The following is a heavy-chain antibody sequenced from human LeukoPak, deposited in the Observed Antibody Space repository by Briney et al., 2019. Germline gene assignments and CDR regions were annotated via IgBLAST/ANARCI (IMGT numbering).Heavy chain of an antibody. CDR3: AKGGFGDLVDY. CDR2: ISGSGGST. Sequence: GGSLRLSCAASGFIFTDYAMSWVHQAPGKGLEWVSAISGSGGSTYYADSVKGRFTISRDNSKNTLYLQMSSLRVEDTAVYYCAKGGFGDLVDYWGQGTLVAVSS. CDR1: GFIFTDYA. V-gene: IGHV3-23*01. D-gene: IGHD4-17*01. J-gene: IGHJ4*02.